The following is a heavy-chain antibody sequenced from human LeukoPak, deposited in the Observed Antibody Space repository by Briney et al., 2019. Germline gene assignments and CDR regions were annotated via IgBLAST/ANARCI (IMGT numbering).Heavy chain of an antibody. CDR2: ISSNGGST. Sequence: GGSLRLSCAASGFTFSSYGMHWVRQAPGKGLEYVSAISSNGGSTYYANSVKGRFTISRDNSKNTLYLQMGSLRAEDMAVYYCARQNCSSTSCTFDYWGQGTLVTVSS. D-gene: IGHD2-2*01. CDR3: ARQNCSSTSCTFDY. V-gene: IGHV3-64*01. CDR1: GFTFSSYG. J-gene: IGHJ4*02.